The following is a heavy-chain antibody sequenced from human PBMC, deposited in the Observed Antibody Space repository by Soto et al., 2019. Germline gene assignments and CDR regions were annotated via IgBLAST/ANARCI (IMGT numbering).Heavy chain of an antibody. CDR2: ISSGGTTT. CDR3: ARFGTSYDTSGFLY. D-gene: IGHD3-22*01. V-gene: IGHV3-74*01. CDR1: GFTFGSHW. Sequence: EVQLVESGGGLVQPGGSLRLSCAASGFTFGSHWMHWVRQAPGKGLVYVSRISSGGTTTNYAESVKGRFTISRDNARNTLYLQMNSLRVEDTAAYYCARFGTSYDTSGFLYWGQGTPVTVSS. J-gene: IGHJ4*02.